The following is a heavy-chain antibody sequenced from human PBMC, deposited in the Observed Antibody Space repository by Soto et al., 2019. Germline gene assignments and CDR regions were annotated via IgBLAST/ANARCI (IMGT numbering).Heavy chain of an antibody. Sequence: WGSLRLSCAASGFTFSSYDMHWVRQAPGKGLEWVSAIGTAGDTYYPGSVKGRFTISRENAKNSLYLQMNRLRAGDTTVYYCARAARYDAFDIWGQGTMVTVSS. V-gene: IGHV3-13*01. CDR3: ARAARYDAFDI. D-gene: IGHD6-25*01. CDR2: IGTAGDT. CDR1: GFTFSSYD. J-gene: IGHJ3*02.